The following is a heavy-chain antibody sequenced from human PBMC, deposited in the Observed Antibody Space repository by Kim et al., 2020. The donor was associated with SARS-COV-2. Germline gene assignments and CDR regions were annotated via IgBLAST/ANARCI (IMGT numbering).Heavy chain of an antibody. D-gene: IGHD3-16*01. V-gene: IGHV4-39*01. CDR3: AGESLRLGDIYYYYGMDV. CDR2: IYYSGST. Sequence: SETLSLTCTVSGGSISSSSYYWGWIRQPPGKGLEWIGSIYYSGSTYYNSSLKSRVTISVDTSKNQFSLKLSSVTAADTAVYYCAGESLRLGDIYYYYGMDVWGQGTTVTVAS. CDR1: GGSISSSSYY. J-gene: IGHJ6*02.